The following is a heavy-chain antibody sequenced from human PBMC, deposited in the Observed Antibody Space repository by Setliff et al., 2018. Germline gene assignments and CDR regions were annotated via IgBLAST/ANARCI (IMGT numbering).Heavy chain of an antibody. V-gene: IGHV1-18*01. CDR2: ISAYTGNT. CDR1: GYTFSNYG. Sequence: ASVKVSCKASGYTFSNYGITWVRQAPGQGLEWMGWISAYTGNTKFAQKFQGRVTMTTDTSTSTAYLELRSLTSDDTAVYYCSRLVRYCSKTTCQTASGAELWGQGTQVTVSS. CDR3: SRLVRYCSKTTCQTASGAEL. J-gene: IGHJ4*02. D-gene: IGHD2-8*01.